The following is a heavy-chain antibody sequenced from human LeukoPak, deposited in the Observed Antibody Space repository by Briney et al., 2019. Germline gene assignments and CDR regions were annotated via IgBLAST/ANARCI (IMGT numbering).Heavy chain of an antibody. CDR1: GFTFSNYG. D-gene: IGHD6-25*01. CDR3: ARSNRYSSGGDWFDP. J-gene: IGHJ5*02. CDR2: IRYDGSNK. Sequence: GGSLRLSCAASGFTFSNYGMHWVHQAPGQGLEWVAFIRYDGSNKYYADTVKGRFTISRDNSKNTLYLQMNSLRAEDTAVYYCARSNRYSSGGDWFDPWGQGTLVTVSS. V-gene: IGHV3-33*01.